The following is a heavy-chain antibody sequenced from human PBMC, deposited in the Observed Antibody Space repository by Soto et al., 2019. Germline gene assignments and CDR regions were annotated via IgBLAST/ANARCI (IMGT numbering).Heavy chain of an antibody. Sequence: SETLFLTCTVSGGSISTYYWSWIRQPAGKGLEWIGRIYASGSTNYNPSLKSRVTMSVATSKNQFSLKLSSVTAADTAVYYCARGGMVIIPTATAFDYWGQGTLVTVSS. CDR2: IYASGST. CDR1: GGSISTYY. D-gene: IGHD2-2*01. CDR3: ARGGMVIIPTATAFDY. V-gene: IGHV4-4*07. J-gene: IGHJ4*02.